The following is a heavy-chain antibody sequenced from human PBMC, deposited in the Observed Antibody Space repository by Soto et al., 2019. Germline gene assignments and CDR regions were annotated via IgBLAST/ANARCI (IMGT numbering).Heavy chain of an antibody. Sequence: QVQLVESGGGVVQPGRSLRLSCAASGFTFSSYGMHWVRQAPGKGLEWVAVISYDGSNKYYADYVKGRFTISRDNSKNTLYLQMNSLRAEDTAVYYCAKGPTVTTMTICMDVLGQETTVTFSS. D-gene: IGHD4-17*01. CDR3: AKGPTVTTMTICMDV. CDR2: ISYDGSNK. J-gene: IGHJ6*02. V-gene: IGHV3-30*18. CDR1: GFTFSSYG.